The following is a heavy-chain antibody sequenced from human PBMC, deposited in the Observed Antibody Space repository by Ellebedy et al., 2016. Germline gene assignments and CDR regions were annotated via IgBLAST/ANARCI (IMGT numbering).Heavy chain of an antibody. CDR1: GFTVSSNY. CDR2: IYSGGST. J-gene: IGHJ4*02. CDR3: AKMGIGYSSGWYGGDDY. Sequence: GGSLRLSCAASGFTVSSNYMSWVRQAPGKGLEWVSVIYSGGSTYYADSVKGRFTISRDNSKNTLYLQMNSLRAEDTAVYYCAKMGIGYSSGWYGGDDYWGQGTLVTVSS. V-gene: IGHV3-53*05. D-gene: IGHD6-19*01.